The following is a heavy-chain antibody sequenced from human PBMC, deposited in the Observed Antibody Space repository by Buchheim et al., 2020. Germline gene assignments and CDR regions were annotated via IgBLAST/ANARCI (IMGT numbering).Heavy chain of an antibody. D-gene: IGHD3-22*01. Sequence: EVQLVESGGGLVQPGGSLRLSCAASGFTFSSYSMNWVRQAPGKGLEWVSYISSSSSTIYYAHSVKGRFTFSRDNAKNSLYLQINSLRAEDTAGYYFAGGGGISSGYFFYWGQGTL. CDR3: AGGGGISSGYFFY. J-gene: IGHJ4*02. V-gene: IGHV3-48*01. CDR1: GFTFSSYS. CDR2: ISSSSSTI.